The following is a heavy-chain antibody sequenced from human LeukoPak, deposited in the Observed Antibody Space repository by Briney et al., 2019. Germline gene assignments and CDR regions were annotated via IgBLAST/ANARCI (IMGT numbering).Heavy chain of an antibody. Sequence: GASVKVSFKASVYTFTSYGISWVRQAPGQGLEWMGWISAYNGNTNYAQKLQGRVTMTTDTSTSTAYMELRSLRSDDTAVYYCARCAKYYDILTGYPTFDYWGQGTLVTVSS. CDR2: ISAYNGNT. J-gene: IGHJ4*02. V-gene: IGHV1-18*01. CDR3: ARCAKYYDILTGYPTFDY. CDR1: VYTFTSYG. D-gene: IGHD3-9*01.